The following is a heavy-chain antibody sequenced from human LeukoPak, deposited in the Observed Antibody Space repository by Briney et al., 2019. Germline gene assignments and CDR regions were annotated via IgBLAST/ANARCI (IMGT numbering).Heavy chain of an antibody. CDR1: GGSFSGYY. V-gene: IGHV4-34*01. CDR3: ARRGGVAGTFYYYYYMDV. J-gene: IGHJ6*03. Sequence: PSETLSLTCAVYGGSFSGYYWSWIRQPPGKGLEWIGEINHSGSTNYNPSLKSRVTISVDTSKNQFSLKLSSVTAADTAVYYCARRGGVAGTFYYYYYMDVWGKGTTVTISS. D-gene: IGHD6-19*01. CDR2: INHSGST.